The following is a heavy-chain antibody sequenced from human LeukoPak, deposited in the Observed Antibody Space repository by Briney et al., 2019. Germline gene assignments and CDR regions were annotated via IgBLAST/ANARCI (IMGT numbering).Heavy chain of an antibody. CDR2: IYHSGST. Sequence: SETLSLTCAVSGGSISSSNWWSWVRQPPGKGLEWIEEIYHSGSTNYNPSLKSRVTISVDKSKSQFSLKLSSVTAADTAVYYCAREVKEYYYDSSGYFDYWGQGTLVTVSS. D-gene: IGHD3-22*01. V-gene: IGHV4-4*02. CDR3: AREVKEYYYDSSGYFDY. J-gene: IGHJ4*02. CDR1: GGSISSSNW.